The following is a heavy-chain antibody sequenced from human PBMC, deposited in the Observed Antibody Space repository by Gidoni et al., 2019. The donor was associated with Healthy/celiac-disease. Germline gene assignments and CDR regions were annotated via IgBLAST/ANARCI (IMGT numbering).Heavy chain of an antibody. Sequence: EVQLVESGGGLGKPGGSRRLSCAASGFTFSRHSMNWVRQAPGKGLEWVSSISSSSSYIYYADSVKGRFTISRDNAKNSLYLQLNSLRAEDTAVYYCASGYYDSSGYYWPLDYWGQGTLVTVSS. CDR2: ISSSSSYI. J-gene: IGHJ4*02. CDR3: ASGYYDSSGYYWPLDY. D-gene: IGHD3-22*01. V-gene: IGHV3-21*01. CDR1: GFTFSRHS.